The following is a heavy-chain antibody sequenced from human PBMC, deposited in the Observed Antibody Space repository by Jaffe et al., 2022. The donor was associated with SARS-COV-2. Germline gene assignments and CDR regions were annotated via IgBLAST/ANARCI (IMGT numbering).Heavy chain of an antibody. CDR1: GFTVNSNF. CDR2: IYSTGNT. CDR3: ARGHPPISGSWYGAFDC. J-gene: IGHJ4*02. D-gene: IGHD6-13*01. Sequence: EVQLVESGGGLVQPGGSLRLSCAASGFTVNSNFMSWVRQAPGKGLEWVSVIYSTGNTYYTNSVKGRFTISRDNSKSTLYLQMNSLRGEDTAVYYCARGHPPISGSWYGAFDCWGPGTLVTVSS. V-gene: IGHV3-66*02.